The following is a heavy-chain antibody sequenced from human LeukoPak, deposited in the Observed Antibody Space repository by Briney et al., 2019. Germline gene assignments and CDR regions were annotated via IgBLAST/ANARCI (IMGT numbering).Heavy chain of an antibody. D-gene: IGHD2-2*02. J-gene: IGHJ4*02. CDR2: IYHSGST. CDR3: ASSVVPAAIVG. Sequence: SETLSLTCTVSGYSISSGYYWGWIRQPPGKGLEWIGSIYHSGSTYYNPSLKSRVTISVDTSKNQFSLKLGSVTAADTAVYYCASSVVPAAIVGWGQGTLVTVSS. V-gene: IGHV4-38-2*02. CDR1: GYSISSGYY.